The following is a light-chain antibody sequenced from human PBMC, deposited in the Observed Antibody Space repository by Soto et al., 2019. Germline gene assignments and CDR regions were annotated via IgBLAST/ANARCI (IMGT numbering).Light chain of an antibody. J-gene: IGKJ5*01. Sequence: EIVLTQSPATLSLSPGERATLSCRASQDVSSYLAWYQQKPGKAPRLLIYDASNRATGFPARFSGSGPGTDFTLTISSLEPEDFAVYYCQQRSNWHPITFGQGTRLEIK. CDR1: QDVSSY. CDR3: QQRSNWHPIT. CDR2: DAS. V-gene: IGKV3D-11*01.